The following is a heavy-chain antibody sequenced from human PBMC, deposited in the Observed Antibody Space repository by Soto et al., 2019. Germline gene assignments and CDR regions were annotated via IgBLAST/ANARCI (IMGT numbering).Heavy chain of an antibody. CDR3: ARVRDSTIFDP. V-gene: IGHV5-51*01. CDR2: IHPDDSDT. Sequence: PGESLKISCQGSGYTFARYWIAWVRQMPGKGLEWMGIIHPDDSDTRYSPSFQGQVTISADKSLSTAYLQWSSLKASDTAMYYCARVRDSTIFDPWGQGTPVTVSS. D-gene: IGHD3-22*01. CDR1: GYTFARYW. J-gene: IGHJ5*02.